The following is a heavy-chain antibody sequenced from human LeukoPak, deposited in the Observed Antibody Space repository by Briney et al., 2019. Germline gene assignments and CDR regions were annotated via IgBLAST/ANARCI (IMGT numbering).Heavy chain of an antibody. D-gene: IGHD2-15*01. Sequence: GESLKISCKGSGYNFTNYWIGWVRQMPGKGLEWMGIIYPGDSDTRYSPSFQGQVTISADKSISTAYLQWSSLKASDTAMYHCARPDDDIVGAAFDIWGQGTMVTVSS. CDR2: IYPGDSDT. J-gene: IGHJ3*02. CDR1: GYNFTNYW. CDR3: ARPDDDIVGAAFDI. V-gene: IGHV5-51*01.